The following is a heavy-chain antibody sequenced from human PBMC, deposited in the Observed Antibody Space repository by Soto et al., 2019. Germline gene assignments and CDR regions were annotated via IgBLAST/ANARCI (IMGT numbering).Heavy chain of an antibody. CDR1: GGSISSGGYY. CDR2: IYHSGTT. J-gene: IGHJ5*02. Sequence: QVQLQESGPGLVKPSQTLSLTCTVSGGSISSGGYYWSWIRQHPGKGLEWIGYIYHSGTTYYNPSLKSRVTISVDTSKNQFSLKLTSVSAADTAVYYGARVRGSQLRGWFDPWGQGTLVTVSS. CDR3: ARVRGSQLRGWFDP. V-gene: IGHV4-31*03. D-gene: IGHD2-2*01.